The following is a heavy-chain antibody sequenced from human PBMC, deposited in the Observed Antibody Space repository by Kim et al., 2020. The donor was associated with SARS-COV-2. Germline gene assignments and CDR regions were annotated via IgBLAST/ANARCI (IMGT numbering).Heavy chain of an antibody. D-gene: IGHD3-22*01. CDR1: GFTFSSYW. CDR3: STYYYDSSGYYDFDY. J-gene: IGHJ4*02. Sequence: GGSLRLSCAASGFTFSSYWMHWVRQAPGKGLVWVSRINSDGSRTSYADSVKGRFTISRDNAKNTLYLQMNSLRAEDTAVYYCSTYYYDSSGYYDFDYWSQGTLVTVSS. V-gene: IGHV3-74*01. CDR2: INSDGSRT.